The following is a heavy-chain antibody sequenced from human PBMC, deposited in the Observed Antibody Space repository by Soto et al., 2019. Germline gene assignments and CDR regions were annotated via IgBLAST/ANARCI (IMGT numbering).Heavy chain of an antibody. CDR3: ARVDRQIAARLGYYFDY. CDR1: GGSISSYY. D-gene: IGHD6-6*01. V-gene: IGHV4-59*01. J-gene: IGHJ4*02. Sequence: SETLSLTCTVSGGSISSYYWSWIRQPPGKGLEWIGYIYYSGSTNYNPSLKSRVTISVDTSKNQFSLKLSSVTAADTAVYYCARVDRQIAARLGYYFDYWGQGTLVTVSS. CDR2: IYYSGST.